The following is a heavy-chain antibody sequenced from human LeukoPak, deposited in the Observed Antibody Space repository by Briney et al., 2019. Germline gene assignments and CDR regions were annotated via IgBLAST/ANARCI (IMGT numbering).Heavy chain of an antibody. J-gene: IGHJ4*02. V-gene: IGHV4-4*07. CDR3: A. CDR2: IYSSGTT. Sequence: SETLSLTCTVSGGSISGYYWSWIRQPAGKGLEWIGRIYSSGTTNYSASLKSRVTISIDASKNQVSLHLGSVTAADTAIYIDAWGQGTLVTVSS. D-gene: IGHD3-9*01. CDR1: GGSISGYY.